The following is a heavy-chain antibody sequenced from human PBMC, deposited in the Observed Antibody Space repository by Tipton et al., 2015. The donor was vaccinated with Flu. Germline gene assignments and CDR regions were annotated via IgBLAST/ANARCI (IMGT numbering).Heavy chain of an antibody. D-gene: IGHD2-15*01. CDR3: ARARGYCSGGSCYFNAFDI. CDR1: GFTFSSYE. CDR2: ISSSGSTI. J-gene: IGHJ3*02. Sequence: GSLRLSCAASGFTFSSYEMNWVRQAPGKGLGWVSYISSSGSTIYYADSVKGRFTISRDNAKNSLYLQMNSLRAEDTAVYYCARARGYCSGGSCYFNAFDIWGQGTMVIVSS. V-gene: IGHV3-48*03.